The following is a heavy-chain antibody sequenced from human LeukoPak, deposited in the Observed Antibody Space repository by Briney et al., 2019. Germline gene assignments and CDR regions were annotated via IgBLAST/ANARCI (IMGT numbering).Heavy chain of an antibody. D-gene: IGHD3-10*02. CDR3: ARDVLSISNYYYYGMDV. V-gene: IGHV4-61*01. J-gene: IGHJ6*02. Sequence: SETLSLTCTVSGGSFSSGSYYWSWIRQPPGKGLEWIGYIYYSGSTNYNPSLKSRVTISVDTSKNQFSLKLSSVTAADTAVYYCARDVLSISNYYYYGMDVWGQGTTVTVSS. CDR2: IYYSGST. CDR1: GGSFSSGSYY.